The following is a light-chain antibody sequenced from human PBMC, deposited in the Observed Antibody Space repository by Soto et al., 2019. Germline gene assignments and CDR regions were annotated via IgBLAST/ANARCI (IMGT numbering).Light chain of an antibody. V-gene: IGLV1-44*01. J-gene: IGLJ2*01. Sequence: QAVVTQPPSASGTPGQRVTISCSASSSNIGSNSVNWYQQLPETAPKLLIYSDNQRPSGVPDRFSGSKSGTSASLAISGLQSEDEAEYFCATWDDSVNGEVFGGGTKLTVL. CDR1: SSNIGSNS. CDR2: SDN. CDR3: ATWDDSVNGEV.